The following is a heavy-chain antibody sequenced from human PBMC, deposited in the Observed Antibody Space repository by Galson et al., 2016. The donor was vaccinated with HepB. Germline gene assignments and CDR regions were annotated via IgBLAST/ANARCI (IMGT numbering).Heavy chain of an antibody. CDR1: GYTFTSYY. D-gene: IGHD2-2*02. Sequence: SVKVSCKASGYTFTSYYMHWVRQAPGQGLEWMGIINPSGSTSYAQRFQGRVTMTRDTSTSTVYMELSSLTSEDTVVYFCVGGYCSSTSCYKDAFGIWGQGTMVTVSS. CDR3: VGGYCSSTSCYKDAFGI. J-gene: IGHJ3*02. V-gene: IGHV1-46*03. CDR2: INPSGST.